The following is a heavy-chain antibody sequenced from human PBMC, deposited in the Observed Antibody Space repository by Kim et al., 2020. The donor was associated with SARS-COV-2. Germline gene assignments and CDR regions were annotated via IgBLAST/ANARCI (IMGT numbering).Heavy chain of an antibody. CDR2: INTDSSAT. Sequence: GGSLRLSCAASGFIFSNYRINWVRQAPGKGLEWVAYINTDSSATYYGDSVKGRFTISRDNAKNSAFLQMNSLRDDDTVVYYCAAYLVRGPLITSVQSYGMDVWGQGTTVRVSS. CDR1: GFIFSNYR. CDR3: AAYLVRGPLITSVQSYGMDV. V-gene: IGHV3-48*02. D-gene: IGHD3-10*01. J-gene: IGHJ6*02.